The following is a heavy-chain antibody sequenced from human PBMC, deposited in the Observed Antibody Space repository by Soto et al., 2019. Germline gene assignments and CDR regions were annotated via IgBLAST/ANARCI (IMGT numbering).Heavy chain of an antibody. D-gene: IGHD2-15*01. CDR1: GFTFSSYA. CDR3: AKRGYCSGGSCYSMTY. CDR2: ISGSGGST. V-gene: IGHV3-23*01. Sequence: GGSLRLSCAASGFTFSSYAMSWVRQAPGKGLEWVSAISGSGGSTYYADSVKGRFTISRDNSKNTLYLQMNSLRAEDTAVYYCAKRGYCSGGSCYSMTYWGQGTLVTVSS. J-gene: IGHJ4*02.